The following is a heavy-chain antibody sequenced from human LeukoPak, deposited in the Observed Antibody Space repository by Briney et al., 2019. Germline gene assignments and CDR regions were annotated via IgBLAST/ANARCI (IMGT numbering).Heavy chain of an antibody. CDR1: GGSISSSSYY. CDR3: ARRSGSGWSRAEYFQH. J-gene: IGHJ1*01. D-gene: IGHD6-19*01. Sequence: SETLSLTCTVSGGSISSSSYYWGWIRQPPGKGLEWIGGIYYSGSTYYNPSLKSRVTISVDTSKNQFSLELSSVTAADTAVYYCARRSGSGWSRAEYFQHWGQGTLVTVSS. V-gene: IGHV4-39*01. CDR2: IYYSGST.